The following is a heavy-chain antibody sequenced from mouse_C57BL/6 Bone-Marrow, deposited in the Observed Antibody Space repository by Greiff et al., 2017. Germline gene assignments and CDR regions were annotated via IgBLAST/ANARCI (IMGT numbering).Heavy chain of an antibody. CDR1: GYTFTNYW. Sequence: VQLQQPGAELVKPGASVKLSCKASGYTFTNYWMHWVKQRPGQGLEWIGMMHPDGGSPDYNEKFKSEATLSVDKSSRTAYMELSSLTSEDSAVYSWVRSYDYEDYTMDYWGQGTAVTVSS. V-gene: IGHV1-64*01. CDR3: VRSYDYEDYTMDY. CDR2: MHPDGGSP. D-gene: IGHD2-4*01. J-gene: IGHJ4*01.